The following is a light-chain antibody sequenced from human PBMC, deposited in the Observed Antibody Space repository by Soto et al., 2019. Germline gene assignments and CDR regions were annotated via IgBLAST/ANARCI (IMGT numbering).Light chain of an antibody. CDR2: GAS. J-gene: IGKJ1*01. V-gene: IGKV3-20*01. CDR1: QSVSSH. Sequence: EVVLTQSPATLSLSPGERATLSCRASQSVSSHLAWYQQKPGQAPRLLIFGASSRATGIPDKFSGSGSGTDFTLSISRLEPDDFAVYYCQHYGSPSWTFGQGTKVDIK. CDR3: QHYGSPSWT.